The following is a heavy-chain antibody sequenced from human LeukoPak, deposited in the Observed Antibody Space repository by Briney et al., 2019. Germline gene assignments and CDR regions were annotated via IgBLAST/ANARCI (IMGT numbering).Heavy chain of an antibody. V-gene: IGHV3-9*01. J-gene: IGHJ4*02. CDR3: AKGKKMTVAGLFDY. D-gene: IGHD6-19*01. Sequence: GRSLRLSCAASGFTFDDFAMQWVRQAPGKGLEWVSGISWNSGGIGYADSVKGRFTISRDNAKNSLYLQMNSLRADDTALYYCAKGKKMTVAGLFDYWGQGTLVTVSS. CDR1: GFTFDDFA. CDR2: ISWNSGGI.